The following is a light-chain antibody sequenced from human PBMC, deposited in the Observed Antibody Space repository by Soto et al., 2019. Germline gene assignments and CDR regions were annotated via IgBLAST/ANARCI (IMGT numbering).Light chain of an antibody. CDR3: QQIYTIPLT. CDR2: GGS. Sequence: EIPFTQSPSSLFSSVGERVTITCPASQSIGSYLNWYQQKPGKAPNLLIHGGSILQSGVPPRFSGGGGGTDFTLTISSLQPEDFASYYCQQIYTIPLTFGGGTTVDIK. J-gene: IGKJ4*01. CDR1: QSIGSY. V-gene: IGKV1-39*01.